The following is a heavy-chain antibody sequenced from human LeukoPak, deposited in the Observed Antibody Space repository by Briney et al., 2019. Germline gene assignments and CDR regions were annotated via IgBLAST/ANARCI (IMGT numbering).Heavy chain of an antibody. V-gene: IGHV3-74*01. CDR3: ATAYSGFAYNWFDP. D-gene: IGHD5-12*01. CDR1: GLPFSRSW. Sequence: GGSLRLSCEVSGLPFSRSWMHWVRQLPGRGLMWVSSMSDDGTVTTYADSVKGRFIISRDNAKNTLYLQLNSLRGEDTALYFCATAYSGFAYNWFDPWGQGTLVTVSS. CDR2: MSDDGTVT. J-gene: IGHJ5*02.